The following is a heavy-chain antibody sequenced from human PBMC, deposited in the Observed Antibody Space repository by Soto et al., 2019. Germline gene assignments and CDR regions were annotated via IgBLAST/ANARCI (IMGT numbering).Heavy chain of an antibody. D-gene: IGHD3-22*01. V-gene: IGHV4-31*03. CDR2: IYYSGST. CDR1: GGSISSGGYY. J-gene: IGHJ5*02. CDR3: ARSHYDSSGYVWGWFDP. Sequence: QVQLQESGPGLVKPSQTLSLTCTVSGGSISSGGYYWSWIRQHPGKGLVWIGYIYYSGSTYYNPSLESRITISVDTSKNLFSLKLSSVTAADTAVYYCARSHYDSSGYVWGWFDPWGQGTLVTVSS.